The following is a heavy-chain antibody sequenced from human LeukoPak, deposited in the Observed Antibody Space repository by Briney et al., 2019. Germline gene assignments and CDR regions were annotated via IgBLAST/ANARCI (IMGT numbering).Heavy chain of an antibody. CDR1: GGSISSYY. CDR2: IYYSGST. CDR3: ARLIIAAATPTFDY. V-gene: IGHV4-59*08. D-gene: IGHD6-13*01. J-gene: IGHJ4*02. Sequence: SETLSLTCTVSGGSISSYYWSWIRQPPGKGLEWIGYIYYSGSTNYNPSLKSRVTISVDTSKNQFSLKLSSVTAADTAVYYCARLIIAAATPTFDYWGQGTLVTVSS.